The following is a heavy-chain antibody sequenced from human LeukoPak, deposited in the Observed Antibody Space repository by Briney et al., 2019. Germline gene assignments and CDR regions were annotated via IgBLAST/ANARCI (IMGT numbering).Heavy chain of an antibody. Sequence: GGSLRLSCAASGFTFSSYAMSWVRQAPGKGLEWVSAISGSGGSTYYADSVKGRFTISRDNSKNTLYLQMNSLRAEDTAVYYCAKDTYYYGSGSWLDKHYFDYWGQGTLVTVSS. J-gene: IGHJ4*02. V-gene: IGHV3-23*01. CDR3: AKDTYYYGSGSWLDKHYFDY. CDR2: ISGSGGST. CDR1: GFTFSSYA. D-gene: IGHD3-10*01.